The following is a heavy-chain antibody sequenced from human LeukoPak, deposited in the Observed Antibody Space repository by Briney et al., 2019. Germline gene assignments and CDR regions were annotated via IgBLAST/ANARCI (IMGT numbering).Heavy chain of an antibody. Sequence: VASVKVSCKTSGYTFTKYYMHWVRQAPGQGLEWMGIINPSGGGTSYVQRFQGRVTMTRDTSTSTVYMELSSLRSEDTAVYYCVRDTNGVSWFDPWGQGTLVTVSS. D-gene: IGHD2-8*01. V-gene: IGHV1-46*01. CDR1: GYTFTKYY. J-gene: IGHJ5*02. CDR2: INPSGGGT. CDR3: VRDTNGVSWFDP.